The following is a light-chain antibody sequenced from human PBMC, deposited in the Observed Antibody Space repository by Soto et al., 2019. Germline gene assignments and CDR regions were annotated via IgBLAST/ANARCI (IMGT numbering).Light chain of an antibody. CDR3: QQYDRLPRT. CDR2: DAS. Sequence: DIQMIQSPSSLSASVGDRVTITCQASQDISNFLNWYQQKPGKAPKLLIYDASTLERGVPSRFSARGSGTDFTCTISSLQPEDFAAYYCQQYDRLPRTFGRGTKVEIK. J-gene: IGKJ1*01. CDR1: QDISNF. V-gene: IGKV1-33*01.